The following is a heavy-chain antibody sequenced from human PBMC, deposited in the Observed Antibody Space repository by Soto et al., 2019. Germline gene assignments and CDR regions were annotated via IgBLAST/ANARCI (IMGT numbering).Heavy chain of an antibody. CDR3: ARRSSSWYFDY. CDR2: ISGSDGST. J-gene: IGHJ4*02. V-gene: IGHV3-23*01. D-gene: IGHD6-13*01. CDR1: GFTFSSYA. Sequence: EVQLLESGGXLVQPGGSLXLSCAASGFTFSSYAMNWVRQAPGKGLEWVSVISGSDGSTYYADSVKGRFTISRDNSKNTLNLQMNSLRAEDTAVYYCARRSSSWYFDYWGQGTLVTVSS.